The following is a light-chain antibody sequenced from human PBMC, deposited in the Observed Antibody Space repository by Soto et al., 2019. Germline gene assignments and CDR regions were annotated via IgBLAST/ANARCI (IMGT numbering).Light chain of an antibody. J-gene: IGKJ2*01. CDR1: QSLVYSDGNTY. CDR2: KVS. Sequence: DVVMTQSPLSLPVTLGQPASISCRSSQSLVYSDGNTYLNWFQQRPGQSPRRLIYKVSNRDSGVRDRFSGRGSGTDFTLKISRVEAEDVGVYYCMQGKHWTPGYTFGQGTKLEIK. CDR3: MQGKHWTPGYT. V-gene: IGKV2-30*01.